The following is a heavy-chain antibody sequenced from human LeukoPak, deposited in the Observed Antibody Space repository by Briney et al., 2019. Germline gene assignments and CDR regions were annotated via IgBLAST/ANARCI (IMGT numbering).Heavy chain of an antibody. V-gene: IGHV4-59*01. Sequence: SGTLSLTWTVTGGSISSYYWSWIRQPPGKGLEWIGYFYYSESTNYNPSLKSRVTISVDTSKNQFSLKLSSVTAADTAVYYCARDKLGVSRYWGQGTLVTVSS. CDR2: FYYSEST. J-gene: IGHJ4*02. CDR3: ARDKLGVSRY. D-gene: IGHD1-26*01. CDR1: GGSISSYY.